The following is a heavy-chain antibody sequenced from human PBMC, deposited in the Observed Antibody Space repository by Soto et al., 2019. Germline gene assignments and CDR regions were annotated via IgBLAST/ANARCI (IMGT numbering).Heavy chain of an antibody. CDR3: ARKAGTAMVFDY. CDR2: IYYSGST. J-gene: IGHJ4*02. V-gene: IGHV4-39*01. CDR1: GGSISSSSYY. D-gene: IGHD5-18*01. Sequence: SETLSLTCTVSGGSISSSSYYSGWIRQPPGKGLEWIGSIYYSGSTYYNPSLKSRVTISVDTSKNQFSLKLSSVTAADTAVYYCARKAGTAMVFDYWGQGTLVTVSS.